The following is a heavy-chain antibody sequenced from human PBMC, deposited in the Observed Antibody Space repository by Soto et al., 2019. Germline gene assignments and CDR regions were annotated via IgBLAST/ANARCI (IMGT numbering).Heavy chain of an antibody. Sequence: QVQLVESGGGVVQPGRSLRLSCAASGFTFSSYGMHWVRQAPGKGLEWVAVISYDGSNKYYADSVKGRFTISRDNSKNTLYLQMNSLRAEDRAVYDCAKEAISHYHRVPNAFDNWGQGTMVTVSS. J-gene: IGHJ3*02. CDR2: ISYDGSNK. D-gene: IGHD3-10*02. CDR1: GFTFSSYG. V-gene: IGHV3-30*18. CDR3: AKEAISHYHRVPNAFDN.